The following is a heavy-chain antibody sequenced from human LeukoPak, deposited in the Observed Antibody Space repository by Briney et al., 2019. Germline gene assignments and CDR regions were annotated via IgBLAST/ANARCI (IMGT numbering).Heavy chain of an antibody. CDR1: GFTFSSYA. CDR3: AKDKVHSGWCRAGIDY. D-gene: IGHD6-19*01. CDR2: ISGSGGST. Sequence: QPGGSLRLSCAASGFTFSSYAMSWVRQAPGKGLEWVSAISGSGGSTYYADSVKGRFTISRDNSKNTLYLQMNSLRAEDTAVYYCAKDKVHSGWCRAGIDYWGQGTLVTVSS. V-gene: IGHV3-23*01. J-gene: IGHJ4*02.